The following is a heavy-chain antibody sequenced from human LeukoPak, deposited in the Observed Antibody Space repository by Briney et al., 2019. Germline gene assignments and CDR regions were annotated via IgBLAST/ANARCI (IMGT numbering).Heavy chain of an antibody. J-gene: IGHJ6*03. CDR3: ARTTEGGYTYDYFYYYYMDV. CDR2: IYYSGST. D-gene: IGHD5-18*01. Sequence: PSETLSLTCTVSGGSISSYYWSWIRQPPGKGPEWIGYIYYSGSTNYNPSLKSRVTISVDLSKNQFSLKLSSVTAADTAVYYCARTTEGGYTYDYFYYYYMDVWGKGTTVTISS. CDR1: GGSISSYY. V-gene: IGHV4-59*01.